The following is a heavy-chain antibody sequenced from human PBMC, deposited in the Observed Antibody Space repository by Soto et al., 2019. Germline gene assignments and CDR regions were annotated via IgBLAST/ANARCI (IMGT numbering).Heavy chain of an antibody. D-gene: IGHD6-13*01. J-gene: IGHJ6*02. CDR3: ARWPPYRSSPNDYYYGMDV. CDR1: GYSFTIYC. CDR2: IYPGDSDT. Sequence: PGESLKISCNGSGYSFTIYCIGLVLQMPGKGLEWMGIIYPGDSDTRYSPSFQGQVTISADKSISTAYLQWSSLNASDTAMYYCARWPPYRSSPNDYYYGMDVCGQVTTVTFSS. V-gene: IGHV5-51*01.